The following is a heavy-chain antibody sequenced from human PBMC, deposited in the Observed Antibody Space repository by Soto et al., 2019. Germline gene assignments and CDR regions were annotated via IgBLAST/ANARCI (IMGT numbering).Heavy chain of an antibody. CDR1: GYTFSTYG. CDR2: ISAYNGDTET. D-gene: IGHD6-13*01. Sequence: QVQLVQSGAEVKKPGASVKVSCKASGYTFSTYGISWVRQAPGQGLEWMGWISAYNGDTETNYAQKDQGRVTMTTDTCTSAAYMELRNRRSDDTAVYYCAREAAVMAAAGPDYWGQGTLVTVSS. J-gene: IGHJ4*02. V-gene: IGHV1-18*01. CDR3: AREAAVMAAAGPDY.